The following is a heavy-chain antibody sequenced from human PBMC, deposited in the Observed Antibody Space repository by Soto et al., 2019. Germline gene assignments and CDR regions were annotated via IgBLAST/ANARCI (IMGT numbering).Heavy chain of an antibody. CDR3: ARGSCVLRCYYSYYGIDV. D-gene: IGHD2-15*01. J-gene: IGHJ6*02. CDR2: IIPIFGTA. V-gene: IGHV1-69*13. Sequence: GASVKVSCKASGGTVSSYAISWVRQAPGQGLEWMGGIIPIFGTANYAQKFQGRVTITADESASTAYMELSSLRSEDTAVYYCARGSCVLRCYYSYYGIDVWGQGTTVTVSS. CDR1: GGTVSSYA.